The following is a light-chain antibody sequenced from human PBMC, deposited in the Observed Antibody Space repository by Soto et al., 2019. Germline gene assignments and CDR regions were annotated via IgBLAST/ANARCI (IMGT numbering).Light chain of an antibody. Sequence: ENVLTPSPGTLSLSPGERATLSCRASQSVDSSYLAWYQQKPGQAPRLLIYGTSTRATGIPDRFSGSGSGTDFTLTINRLEPEDFAVYYCQQYGSSLYTFGQGTKLEIK. CDR1: QSVDSSY. J-gene: IGKJ2*01. CDR3: QQYGSSLYT. CDR2: GTS. V-gene: IGKV3-20*01.